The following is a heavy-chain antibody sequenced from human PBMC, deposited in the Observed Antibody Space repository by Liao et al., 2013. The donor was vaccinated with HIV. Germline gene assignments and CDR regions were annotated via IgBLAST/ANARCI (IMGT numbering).Heavy chain of an antibody. CDR1: GGSSSGYY. Sequence: QVDLQQWGAGLLKPSETLSLSCAVYGGSSSGYYWSWIRQPPGKGLEWIGEINHNGNTNYNPSLVSRVTIAVDTFKNQISLKLNSVTAADTAVYYCARVSWGETANYFDGWGQGTLVTVSS. V-gene: IGHV4-34*01. D-gene: IGHD7-27*01. CDR3: ARVSWGETANYFDG. CDR2: INHNGNT. J-gene: IGHJ4*02.